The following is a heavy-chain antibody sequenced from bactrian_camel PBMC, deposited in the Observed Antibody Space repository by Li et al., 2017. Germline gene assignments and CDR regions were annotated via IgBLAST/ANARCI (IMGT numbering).Heavy chain of an antibody. J-gene: IGHJ4*01. V-gene: IGHV3S1*01. CDR1: GFTFSAYW. D-gene: IGHD4*01. CDR2: INPGGGTT. Sequence: HVQLVESGGGSVQAGGSLRLSCVASGFTFSAYWMFWVRQAPGKGLERLATINPGGGTTYYADSVKGRFTISKDNTKNDLNLQMRNLKPEDSAMYYCAAGHCAGGSCLCSRELYDYVDWGLQGTQVTVS.